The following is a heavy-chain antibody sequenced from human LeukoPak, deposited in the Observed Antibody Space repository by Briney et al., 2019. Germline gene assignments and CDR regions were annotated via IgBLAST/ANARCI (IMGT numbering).Heavy chain of an antibody. Sequence: SVKVSCKASGGTFSSYAISWVRRAPGQGLEWMGGIIPIFGTANYAQKFQGRVTITADESTSTAYMELSSLRSEDTAVYYCASSDSSGWYYFDYWGQGTLVTVSS. CDR3: ASSDSSGWYYFDY. D-gene: IGHD6-19*01. CDR2: IIPIFGTA. J-gene: IGHJ4*02. V-gene: IGHV1-69*01. CDR1: GGTFSSYA.